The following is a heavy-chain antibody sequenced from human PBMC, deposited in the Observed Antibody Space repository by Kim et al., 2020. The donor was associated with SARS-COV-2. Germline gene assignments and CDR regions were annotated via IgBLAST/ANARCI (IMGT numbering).Heavy chain of an antibody. J-gene: IGHJ3*02. V-gene: IGHV3-73*01. CDR1: GFTFSGSA. D-gene: IGHD3-10*01. Sequence: GGSLRLSCAASGFTFSGSAMHWVRQASGKGLAWVGRIRSKANSYATAYAASVQGRFTISRDDSKNTAYLQMNSLKTEDTAVYYCTRRSPYYYGSGSYPADAFDIWGQGTRVTVSS. CDR2: IRSKANSYAT. CDR3: TRRSPYYYGSGSYPADAFDI.